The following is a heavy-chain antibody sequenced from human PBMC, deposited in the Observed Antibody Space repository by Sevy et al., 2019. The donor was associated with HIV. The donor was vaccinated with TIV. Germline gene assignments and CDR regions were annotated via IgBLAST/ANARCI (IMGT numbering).Heavy chain of an antibody. CDR2: IKEDGSAK. D-gene: IGHD1-26*01. CDR3: ARDSPGYGGYSY. V-gene: IGHV3-7*01. Sequence: GGSLRLSCAASRFTFKTYWMSWVRQAPGKGLEWVGNIKEDGSAKYYANSVRGRFTISRDNAKNSLYLQMSSLRVEDTSVYYCARDSPGYGGYSYWGQGTLVTVSS. CDR1: RFTFKTYW. J-gene: IGHJ4*01.